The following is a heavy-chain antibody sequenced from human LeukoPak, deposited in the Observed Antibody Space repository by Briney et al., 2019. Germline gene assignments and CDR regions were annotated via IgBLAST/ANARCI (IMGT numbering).Heavy chain of an antibody. CDR3: TSALNLVLGELLGY. CDR2: IKIEAEDGST. Sequence: PGGSLRLSCAASGFIFSKAWMAWVRQAPGKGLEWVGHIKIEAEDGSTDYAAPVRGRFTISRDDAKSTLYLQMNSLNTEDTAVYFCTSALNLVLGELLGYWGQGTLVTVSS. V-gene: IGHV3-15*01. D-gene: IGHD3-16*01. J-gene: IGHJ4*02. CDR1: GFIFSKAW.